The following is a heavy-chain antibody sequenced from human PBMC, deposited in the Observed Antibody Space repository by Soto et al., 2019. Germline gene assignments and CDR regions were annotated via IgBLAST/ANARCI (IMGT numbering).Heavy chain of an antibody. CDR1: GFTFSNAW. Sequence: LRLSCAASGFTFSNAWMSWVRQAPGKGLEWVGRIKSKTDGGTTDYAAPVKGRFTISRDDSKNTLYLQMNSLKTEDTAVYYCTRLERDYYYGMDVWGQGTTVTVSS. CDR3: TRLERDYYYGMDV. CDR2: IKSKTDGGTT. V-gene: IGHV3-15*01. J-gene: IGHJ6*02.